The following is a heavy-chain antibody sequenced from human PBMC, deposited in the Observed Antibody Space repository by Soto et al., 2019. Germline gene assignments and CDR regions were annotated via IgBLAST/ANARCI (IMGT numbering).Heavy chain of an antibody. CDR1: GGSIRSYY. D-gene: IGHD6-13*01. CDR2: IYYSGST. CDR3: ARGAAAAGLFDY. J-gene: IGHJ4*02. Sequence: QVQLQESGPGLVKPSETLSLTCTVSGGSIRSYYWSWIRQPPGKGLEWIGYIYYSGSTNYNPSLKSRVTISVDTSKNQFSLKLSSVTAADTAVYYCARGAAAAGLFDYWGQGTLVTVSS. V-gene: IGHV4-59*01.